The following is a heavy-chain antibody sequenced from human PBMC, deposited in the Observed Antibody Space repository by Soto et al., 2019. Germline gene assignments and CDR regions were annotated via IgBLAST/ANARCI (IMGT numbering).Heavy chain of an antibody. V-gene: IGHV3-21*06. CDR3: ARESYYDSSGYPGAFDI. Sequence: GGSLRLSCAASGFTFSSYSMNWVRQAPGKGLEWVSCIRSSSSYIYYADSVKGRFTISRDSAKNSLYLQMNSLRAEDTAVYYCARESYYDSSGYPGAFDIWGQGTMVTVSS. J-gene: IGHJ3*02. CDR2: IRSSSSYI. CDR1: GFTFSSYS. D-gene: IGHD3-22*01.